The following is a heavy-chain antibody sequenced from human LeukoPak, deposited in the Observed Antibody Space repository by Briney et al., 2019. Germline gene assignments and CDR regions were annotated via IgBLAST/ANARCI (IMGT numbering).Heavy chain of an antibody. Sequence: ASVKVSCKASGYTFTGYYMHWVRQAPGQGLEWMGWINPNSGGTNYAQKFQGRVTMTRDTSISTAYMELSRLRSDDTAVYYCARGGYISGWFSSPNTFRFDYWAQGTLVTVSA. CDR2: INPNSGGT. J-gene: IGHJ4*02. D-gene: IGHD6-19*01. CDR3: ARGGYISGWFSSPNTFRFDY. V-gene: IGHV1-2*02. CDR1: GYTFTGYY.